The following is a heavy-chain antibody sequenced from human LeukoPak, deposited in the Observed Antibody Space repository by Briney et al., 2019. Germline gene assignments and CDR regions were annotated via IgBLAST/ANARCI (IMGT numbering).Heavy chain of an antibody. CDR1: SYAFTSYG. CDR3: ARDSGAYNGFDY. D-gene: IGHD1-26*01. Sequence: GASVKVSCKASSYAFTSYGITWVRQAPGQGLEWLGWISPYSGYTHCAQKVQGRVTMTTDTSTSTAYMELRSLRSDDTAVYYCARDSGAYNGFDYWGQGTLVTVSS. J-gene: IGHJ4*02. CDR2: ISPYSGYT. V-gene: IGHV1-18*01.